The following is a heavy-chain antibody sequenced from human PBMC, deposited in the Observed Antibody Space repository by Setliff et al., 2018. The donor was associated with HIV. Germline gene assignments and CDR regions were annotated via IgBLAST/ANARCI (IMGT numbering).Heavy chain of an antibody. CDR2: IYYSGST. CDR1: GYSISSGYY. Sequence: KASETLSLTCAVSGYSISSGYYWGWIRQPPGKGLEWIGYIYYSGSTNYNPSLKSRVTISVDTSKNQFSLKLSSVTAVDTAVYYCARNPCSGGSCPDAFDIWGQGTMVTVSS. D-gene: IGHD2-15*01. CDR3: ARNPCSGGSCPDAFDI. J-gene: IGHJ3*02. V-gene: IGHV4-38-2*01.